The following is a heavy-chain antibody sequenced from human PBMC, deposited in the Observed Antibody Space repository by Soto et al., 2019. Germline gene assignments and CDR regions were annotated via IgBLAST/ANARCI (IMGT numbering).Heavy chain of an antibody. Sequence: QITLKESGPTLVKPTQTLTLTCTFSGFSLSTTRVGVGWIRQPPGKALEWLALIYWDDDKRYSPFLKSRLTITKYTSKNQVVVTMTNMDPMDTATYFCAHTLVAGLGYYFDYWGQGALVTVSS. CDR3: AHTLVAGLGYYFDY. D-gene: IGHD6-19*01. V-gene: IGHV2-5*02. J-gene: IGHJ4*02. CDR2: IYWDDDK. CDR1: GFSLSTTRVG.